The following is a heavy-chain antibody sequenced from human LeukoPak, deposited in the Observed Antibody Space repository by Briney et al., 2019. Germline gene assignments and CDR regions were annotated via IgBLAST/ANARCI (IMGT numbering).Heavy chain of an antibody. CDR3: ARGAVATT. D-gene: IGHD5-12*01. Sequence: SQTLSLTCAVSGVSISSGGYSWSWIRQPPGKGLEWIGYIYHSGSTYYNPSLKSRVTLSVDRSKNQFSLKLSSVTAADTAVYYCARGAVATTWGQGTLVTVSS. CDR2: IYHSGST. CDR1: GVSISSGGYS. V-gene: IGHV4-30-2*01. J-gene: IGHJ4*02.